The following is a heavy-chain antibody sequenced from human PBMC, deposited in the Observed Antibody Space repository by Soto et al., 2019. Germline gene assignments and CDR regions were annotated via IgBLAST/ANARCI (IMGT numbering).Heavy chain of an antibody. Sequence: NPSETLSLTCTVSGGSISSSSYYWGWIRQPPGKGLEWIGSIYYSGSTYYNPSLKSRVTISVDTSKNQFSLKLSSVTAADTAVYYCARDPNYDFWSGYYFSYYGMDVWGQGTTVTVSS. CDR1: GGSISSSSYY. V-gene: IGHV4-39*02. J-gene: IGHJ6*02. CDR3: ARDPNYDFWSGYYFSYYGMDV. CDR2: IYYSGST. D-gene: IGHD3-3*01.